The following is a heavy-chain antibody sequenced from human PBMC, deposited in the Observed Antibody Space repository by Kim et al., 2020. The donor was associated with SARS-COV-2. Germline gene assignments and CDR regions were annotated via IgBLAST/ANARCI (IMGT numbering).Heavy chain of an antibody. J-gene: IGHJ1*01. Sequence: QKFQGRVTIAADESPSTTYMELSSLRSEDTAVYYCASRIAVAGTRWDFQHWGQGTLVTVSS. CDR3: ASRIAVAGTRWDFQH. D-gene: IGHD6-19*01. V-gene: IGHV1-69*01.